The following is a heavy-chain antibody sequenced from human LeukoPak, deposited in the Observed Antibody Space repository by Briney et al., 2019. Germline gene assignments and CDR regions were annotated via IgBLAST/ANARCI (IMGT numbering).Heavy chain of an antibody. V-gene: IGHV3-48*03. Sequence: PGGSLRLSCAASGFTFSSYEMNWVHQAPGKGLEWVSYISSSGSTIYYADSVKGRFTISRDNAKNSLYLQMNSLRAEDTAVYYCARDGPGSPYYYYGMDVWGQGTTVTVSS. D-gene: IGHD2-15*01. CDR2: ISSSGSTI. CDR3: ARDGPGSPYYYYGMDV. CDR1: GFTFSSYE. J-gene: IGHJ6*02.